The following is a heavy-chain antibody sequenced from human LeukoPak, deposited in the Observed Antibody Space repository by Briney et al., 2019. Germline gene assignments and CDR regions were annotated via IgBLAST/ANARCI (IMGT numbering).Heavy chain of an antibody. D-gene: IGHD3-22*01. Sequence: SGTLSLTCTVSAYSISSGYCWGWIRPPPGKGLEWIGSLSHSGSTYYNPSLKSRVTISVDTSKNQFSLKLSSVTAADTAVYYCARERSDYYDSSGYYADDYWGQGTLVTVSS. J-gene: IGHJ4*02. V-gene: IGHV4-38-2*02. CDR3: ARERSDYYDSSGYYADDY. CDR2: LSHSGST. CDR1: AYSISSGYC.